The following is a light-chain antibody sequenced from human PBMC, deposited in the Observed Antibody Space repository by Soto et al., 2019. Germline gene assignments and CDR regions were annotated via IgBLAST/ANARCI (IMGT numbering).Light chain of an antibody. CDR2: EVS. Sequence: QSALTQPASVSGSPGQSITISCTGTSSDVGNYNLVSWYQQYPGKAPKLMIYEVSNRPSGVSNRFSGSKSGNTASLTISGLQAEDEADYYCSSYTSSSTYVFGTGTKVTVL. J-gene: IGLJ1*01. CDR3: SSYTSSSTYV. CDR1: SSDVGNYNL. V-gene: IGLV2-14*02.